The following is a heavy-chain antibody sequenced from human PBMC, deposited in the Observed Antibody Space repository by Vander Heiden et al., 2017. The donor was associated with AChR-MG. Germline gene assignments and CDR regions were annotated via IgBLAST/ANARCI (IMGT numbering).Heavy chain of an antibody. CDR2: IYPGDSDT. V-gene: IGHV5-51*01. D-gene: IGHD6-19*01. CDR3: ARHPVPSGWVDY. CDR1: GYGFTSYW. Sequence: EVQPVQSGAEVKKPGESLKIAGKGSGYGFTSYWIGWVRQMPGKGLGWMGIIYPGDSDTRYSPSFQGQVTISADKSISTAYLQWSSLKASDTAMYYCARHPVPSGWVDYWGQGTLVTVSS. J-gene: IGHJ4*02.